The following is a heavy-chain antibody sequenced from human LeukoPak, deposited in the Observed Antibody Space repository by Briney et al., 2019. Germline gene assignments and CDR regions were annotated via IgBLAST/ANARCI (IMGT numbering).Heavy chain of an antibody. D-gene: IGHD4-23*01. CDR1: GGSISSGSHH. CDR3: ARHDGRSGGTMGALDS. J-gene: IGHJ4*02. CDR2: IYDSRTI. Sequence: SETLSLTCTVSGGSISSGSHHWGWFRQSPGKGLEWIGSIYDSRTIYYNPSLNSRVTISAVTSKNQFSLQLNSVTAADAAVYYCARHDGRSGGTMGALDSWGQGSLVTVSS. V-gene: IGHV4-39*01.